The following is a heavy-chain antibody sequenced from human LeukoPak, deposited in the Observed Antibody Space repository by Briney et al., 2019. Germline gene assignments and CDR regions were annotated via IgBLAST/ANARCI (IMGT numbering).Heavy chain of an antibody. D-gene: IGHD6-19*01. Sequence: PGGSLRLSCAASGFTFSDYRMNWVRQAPGKGLEWVSSISSSGVYIYYADSVKGRFTISRDNSKNTLYLQMNSLRAEDTAVYYCAKGSQWLITFFDYWGQGTLVTGSS. CDR1: GFTFSDYR. J-gene: IGHJ4*02. CDR3: AKGSQWLITFFDY. CDR2: ISSSGVYI. V-gene: IGHV3-21*04.